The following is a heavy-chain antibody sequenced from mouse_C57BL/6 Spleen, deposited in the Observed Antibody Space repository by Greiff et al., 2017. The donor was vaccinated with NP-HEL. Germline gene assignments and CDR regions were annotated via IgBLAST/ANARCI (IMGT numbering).Heavy chain of an antibody. Sequence: EVKVVESGGGLVKPGGSLKLSCAASGFTFSDYGMHWVRQAPEKGLEWVAYISSGSSTSYYADTVKGRFTISRDNAKNTLFLQMTSLRSEDTAMYYCARNGNYYFDYWGQGTTLTVSS. J-gene: IGHJ2*01. CDR3: ARNGNYYFDY. V-gene: IGHV5-17*01. D-gene: IGHD2-1*01. CDR1: GFTFSDYG. CDR2: ISSGSSTS.